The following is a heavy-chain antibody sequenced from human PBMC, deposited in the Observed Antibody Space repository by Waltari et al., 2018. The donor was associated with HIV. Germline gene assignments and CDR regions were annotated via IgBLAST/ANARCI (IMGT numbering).Heavy chain of an antibody. D-gene: IGHD5-18*01. V-gene: IGHV3-21*02. CDR3: LRDDPGYRAIDY. Sequence: LVESGGGQATPGESLTLSCFGSGFSFRHFSINWVRQFPGKGLGWVAALSINGEFLQADSVRGRFKSYSDDGRNSGFLQMDSLKIEDTAIYYCLRDDPGYRAIDYWGQGVPVNVS. CDR2: LSINGEFL. CDR1: GFSFRHFS. J-gene: IGHJ4*02.